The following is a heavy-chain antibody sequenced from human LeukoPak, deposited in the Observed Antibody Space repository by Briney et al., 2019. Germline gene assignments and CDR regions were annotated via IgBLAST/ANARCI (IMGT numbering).Heavy chain of an antibody. CDR1: GGSMSSCY. CDR3: ARDTLDYFDY. Sequence: SETLSVTCTVSGGSMSSCYWSWIRQPPGKGLEWIGYIYYSGSTNYNPSLKSRVTISVDTSKNQFSLKLSSVTAADTAVYYCARDTLDYFDYWGQGTLVTVSS. CDR2: IYYSGST. J-gene: IGHJ4*02. V-gene: IGHV4-59*01.